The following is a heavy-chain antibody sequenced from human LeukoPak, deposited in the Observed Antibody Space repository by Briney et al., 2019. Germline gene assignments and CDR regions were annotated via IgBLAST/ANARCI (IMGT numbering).Heavy chain of an antibody. J-gene: IGHJ6*03. V-gene: IGHV4-4*07. D-gene: IGHD2-2*01. CDR2: IYTSGST. CDR3: ARDTIVVVPAAIEDYYYYYMDV. CDR1: GGSIGSYY. Sequence: SETLSLTCTVSGGSIGSYYWSWIRQPAGKGLEWIGRIYTSGSTNYNPSLKSRVTMSVDTSKSQFSLKLSSVTAADTAVYYCARDTIVVVPAAIEDYYYYYMDVWGKGTTVTISS.